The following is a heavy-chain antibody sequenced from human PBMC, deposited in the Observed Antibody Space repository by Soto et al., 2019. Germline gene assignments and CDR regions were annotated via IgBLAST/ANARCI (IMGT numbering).Heavy chain of an antibody. CDR3: AKVRRTGWSKFDL. V-gene: IGHV3-23*01. CDR1: GFTFSSYA. J-gene: IGHJ5*02. D-gene: IGHD6-19*01. Sequence: PGGSLRLSCAASGFTFSSYAMSWARQAPGKGLEWVSGFPTSGGSTSYADSVKGRFTISRDNSKNTLYLHMSGLRAEDTAVYYCAKVRRTGWSKFDLWGQGTLVTVSS. CDR2: FPTSGGST.